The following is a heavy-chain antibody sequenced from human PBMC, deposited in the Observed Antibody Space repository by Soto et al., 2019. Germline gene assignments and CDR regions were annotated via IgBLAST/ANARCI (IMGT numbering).Heavy chain of an antibody. CDR3: ARDDKTTVTTTNYGMDV. Sequence: QVQLVESGGGVVQPGRSLRLSCAASGFTFSSYAMHWVHQAPGKGLEWVAVISYDGSNKYYADSVKGRFTISRDNSKNTLYLQMNSLRAEDTAVYYCARDDKTTVTTTNYGMDVWGQGTTVTVSS. D-gene: IGHD4-4*01. V-gene: IGHV3-30-3*01. CDR2: ISYDGSNK. CDR1: GFTFSSYA. J-gene: IGHJ6*02.